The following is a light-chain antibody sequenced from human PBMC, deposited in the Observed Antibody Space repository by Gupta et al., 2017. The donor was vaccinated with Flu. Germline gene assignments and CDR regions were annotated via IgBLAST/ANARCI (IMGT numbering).Light chain of an antibody. J-gene: IGKJ2*01. V-gene: IGKV1-5*03. CDR3: HHGYSCSTP. CDR2: KAS. CDR1: QSISNW. Sequence: DIQMTQSPSTLSASVGDRVTITCRASQSISNWLAWYQQKPGKAPKVLIYKASSLKSGVPSRFSGSGSGTEFTLTISSLQPDDFATYYCHHGYSCSTPFGQGTKLEIK.